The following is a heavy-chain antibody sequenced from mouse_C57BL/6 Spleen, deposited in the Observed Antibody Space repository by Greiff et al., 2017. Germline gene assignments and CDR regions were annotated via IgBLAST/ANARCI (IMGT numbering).Heavy chain of an antibody. CDR3: ARIASNYYGSSYDYAMDY. D-gene: IGHD1-1*01. CDR1: GFSLSTFGMG. Sequence: QVTLKVSGPGILQPSQTLSLTCSFSGFSLSTFGMGVGWIRQPSGKGLEWLAHIWWDDDKYYNPALKSRLTISKDTSKNQVFLKVANVDTADTATYCCARIASNYYGSSYDYAMDYWGQGTSVTVSS. CDR2: IWWDDDK. J-gene: IGHJ4*01. V-gene: IGHV8-8*01.